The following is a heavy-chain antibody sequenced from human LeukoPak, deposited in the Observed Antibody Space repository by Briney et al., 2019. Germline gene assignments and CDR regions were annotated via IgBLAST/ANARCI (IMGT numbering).Heavy chain of an antibody. Sequence: ASVKVSCKASGYTFTGYYMHWVRQAPGQGLEWMGWINPNSGGTNYAQKFQGRVTMTGDTSISTAYMELSRLRSDDTAVYYCAREFRKTGTTFDYWGQGTLVTVSS. CDR1: GYTFTGYY. D-gene: IGHD1-7*01. CDR2: INPNSGGT. J-gene: IGHJ4*02. V-gene: IGHV1-2*02. CDR3: AREFRKTGTTFDY.